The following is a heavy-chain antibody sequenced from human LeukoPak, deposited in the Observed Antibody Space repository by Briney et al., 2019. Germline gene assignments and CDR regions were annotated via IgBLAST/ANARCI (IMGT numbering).Heavy chain of an antibody. D-gene: IGHD3-9*01. Sequence: GGSLRLSCAASGFTFSGSDMVWVRQAPGKGLEWVSAISGSGRSSYYADSVKGRSTFSRDNSKNTLYLQMNSLRAEDTAVYYCATISEPTSAFDIWGQGTMVTVSS. CDR2: ISGSGRSS. CDR3: ATISEPTSAFDI. CDR1: GFTFSGSD. J-gene: IGHJ3*02. V-gene: IGHV3-23*01.